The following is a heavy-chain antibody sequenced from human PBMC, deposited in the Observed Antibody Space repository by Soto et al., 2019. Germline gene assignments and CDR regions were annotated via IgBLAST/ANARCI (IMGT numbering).Heavy chain of an antibody. CDR2: ISYDGSNK. J-gene: IGHJ6*02. CDR1: GFTFSSYA. Sequence: GGSLRLSCAASGFTFSSYAMHWVRQAPGKGLEWVAVISYDGSNKYYADSVRGRFTISRDNSKNTLYLQMNSLRAEDTAVYYCARDSSRYCGGGCYGMDVWGQGTTVTVSS. D-gene: IGHD2-21*02. V-gene: IGHV3-30-3*01. CDR3: ARDSSRYCGGGCYGMDV.